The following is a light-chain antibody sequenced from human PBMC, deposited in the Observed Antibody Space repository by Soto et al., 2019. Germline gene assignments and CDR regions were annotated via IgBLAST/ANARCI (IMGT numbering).Light chain of an antibody. V-gene: IGLV8-61*01. CDR1: SGSVSTNNY. CDR3: LLYVGSGVHWV. Sequence: QTVVTQEPSFSVSPGGTVTLTCGLSSGSVSTNNYPSWYQQTPGQAPRTPIYNTNTRSSGVPDRFSGSILGNQAALTITGAQADDESDYYCLLYVGSGVHWVFGRGTKLTVL. CDR2: NTN. J-gene: IGLJ3*02.